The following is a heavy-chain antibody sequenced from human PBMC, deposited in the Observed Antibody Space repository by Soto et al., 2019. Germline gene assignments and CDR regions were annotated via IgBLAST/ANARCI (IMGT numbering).Heavy chain of an antibody. J-gene: IGHJ4*02. CDR3: AREGTGRDRFWSGYYKDY. V-gene: IGHV1-2*02. Sequence: GASVKVSCKASGYTFTGYYMHWVRQAPGQGLEWMGWINPNSGGTNYAQKFQGGVTMTRDTSISTAYMELSRLRSDDTAVYYCAREGTGRDRFWSGYYKDYWGQGTLVTVSS. CDR2: INPNSGGT. CDR1: GYTFTGYY. D-gene: IGHD3-3*01.